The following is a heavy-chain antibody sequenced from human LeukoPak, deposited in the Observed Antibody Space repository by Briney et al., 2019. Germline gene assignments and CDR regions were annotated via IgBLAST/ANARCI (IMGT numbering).Heavy chain of an antibody. Sequence: GGSLRLPCTVSGLSGLTFRYYAVSWVRQAPGKGLEWVSTITGRGDNSYHADSVKGRLTISRDNSGNTLYLQMNSLRAEDTAVYYCAKGPQSSAQYHFDSWGQGTLVTVSS. D-gene: IGHD3-22*01. V-gene: IGHV3-23*01. CDR3: AKGPQSSAQYHFDS. CDR1: GLSGLTFRYYA. CDR2: ITGRGDNS. J-gene: IGHJ4*02.